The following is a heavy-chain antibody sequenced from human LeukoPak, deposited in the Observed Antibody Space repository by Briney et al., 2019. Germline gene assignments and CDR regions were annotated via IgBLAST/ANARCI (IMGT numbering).Heavy chain of an antibody. D-gene: IGHD6-25*01. CDR2: IYHSGST. CDR1: GGSISSSNW. Sequence: PSETLSLTCAVSGGSISSSNWWSWVRQPPGKGLEWIGEIYHSGSTNYNPSLKSRVTISVDTSKNQFSLKLSSVTAADTAVYYCARRDSSGVVPRWDYWGQGTLVTVSS. J-gene: IGHJ4*02. CDR3: ARRDSSGVVPRWDY. V-gene: IGHV4-4*02.